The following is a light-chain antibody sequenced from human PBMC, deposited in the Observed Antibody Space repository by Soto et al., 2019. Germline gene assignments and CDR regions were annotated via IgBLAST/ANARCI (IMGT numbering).Light chain of an antibody. CDR1: QSVFYSSNNKNY. V-gene: IGKV4-1*01. J-gene: IGKJ2*01. CDR3: QQYHSIPYT. Sequence: DIVMTQSPDSLAVSLGERATINCKSSQSVFYSSNNKNYLAWYQHKPGQPPRVLIYWASTRESGVPDRFSGSGYGTDFTLTISSLQAEDVAVYYCQQYHSIPYTFGQGTKVEIK. CDR2: WAS.